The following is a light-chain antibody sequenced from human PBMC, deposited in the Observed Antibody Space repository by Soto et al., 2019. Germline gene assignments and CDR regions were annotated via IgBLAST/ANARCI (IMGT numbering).Light chain of an antibody. V-gene: IGKV3-15*01. CDR2: GAF. CDR3: QQYNTWPPLYT. J-gene: IGKJ2*01. Sequence: EIVMTQSPATLSVSPGERATLSCRASQTVSSNLAWYQQKPGQAPRLLIYGAFTRATGIPARFNGSGSGTDFTLTISSLQSEDFAVYYCQQYNTWPPLYTFGQGTKLEIK. CDR1: QTVSSN.